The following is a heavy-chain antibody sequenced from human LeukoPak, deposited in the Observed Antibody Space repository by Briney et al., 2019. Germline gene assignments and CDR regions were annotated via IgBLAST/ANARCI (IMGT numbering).Heavy chain of an antibody. CDR3: ARMGGQDDFWSGYPLWFDP. V-gene: IGHV4-39*01. CDR1: GGSISSSSYY. D-gene: IGHD3-3*01. J-gene: IGHJ5*02. CDR2: IYYSGST. Sequence: SETLSLTCTVSGGSISSSSYYWGWLRQPPGKGLEWIGSIYYSGSTYYNPSLKSRVTISVDTSKNQFSLKLSSVTAADTAVYYCARMGGQDDFWSGYPLWFDPWGQGTLVTVSS.